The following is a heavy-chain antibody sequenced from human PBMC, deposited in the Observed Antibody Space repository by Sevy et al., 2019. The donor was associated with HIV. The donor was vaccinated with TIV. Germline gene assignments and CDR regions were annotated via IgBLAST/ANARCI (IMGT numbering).Heavy chain of an antibody. CDR1: GGSISSYF. D-gene: IGHD2-15*01. CDR3: ARAATSRPRVLDY. CDR2: IYFTGNT. Sequence: SETLSLTCSVSGGSISSYFWTCVRQSPGKGLEWIGNIYFTGNTDYSPSLKSRVTLSLDTSKSQFSLTLKSVTASDTAIYFCARAATSRPRVLDYWGQGTPVTVSS. J-gene: IGHJ4*02. V-gene: IGHV4-59*01.